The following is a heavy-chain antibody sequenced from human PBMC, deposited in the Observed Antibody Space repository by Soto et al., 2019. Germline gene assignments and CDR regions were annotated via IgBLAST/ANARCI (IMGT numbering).Heavy chain of an antibody. CDR2: IYYSGST. D-gene: IGHD3-22*01. Sequence: SETLSLTCTVSGGSISSSSYYWGSIRQPPGKGREWIGSIYYSGSTYYNPSLKSRVTISVDTSKNRFSLKLSSVTAADSAVYYCAGRPKTYYYDSSGYYSRYWGQGTLVTVSS. CDR3: AGRPKTYYYDSSGYYSRY. V-gene: IGHV4-39*01. J-gene: IGHJ4*02. CDR1: GGSISSSSYY.